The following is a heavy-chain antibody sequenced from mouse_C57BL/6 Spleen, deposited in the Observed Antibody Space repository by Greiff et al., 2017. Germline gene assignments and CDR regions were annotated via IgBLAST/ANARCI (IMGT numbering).Heavy chain of an antibody. V-gene: IGHV1-85*01. CDR3: AREGRSYYGSSYGYFDV. D-gene: IGHD1-1*01. J-gene: IGHJ1*03. Sequence: QVQLQQSGPELVKPGASVKLSCKASGYTFTSYDINWVKQRPGQGLEWIGWIYPRDGSTKYNEKFKGKATLTVDPSSSTAYMELHSLTSEDSAVYFCAREGRSYYGSSYGYFDVWGTGTTVTVSS. CDR2: IYPRDGST. CDR1: GYTFTSYD.